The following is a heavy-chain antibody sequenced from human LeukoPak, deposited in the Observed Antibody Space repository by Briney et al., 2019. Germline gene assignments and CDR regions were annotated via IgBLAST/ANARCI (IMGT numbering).Heavy chain of an antibody. J-gene: IGHJ4*02. D-gene: IGHD1-26*01. CDR1: GGSINSGY. CDR2: LYPSGST. CDR3: AGGHYPLEY. V-gene: IGHV4-59*01. Sequence: SETLSLTCSVSGGSINSGYWSWIRQPPGKGLEWIGLLYPSGSTNYNPSLKSRVTISVDTSRTQFSLKLSSMTTADTAVYYCAGGHYPLEYWGQGTLVTVSS.